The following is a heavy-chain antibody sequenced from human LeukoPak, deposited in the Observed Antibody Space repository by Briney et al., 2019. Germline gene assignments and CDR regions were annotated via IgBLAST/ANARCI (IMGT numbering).Heavy chain of an antibody. CDR2: INPNSGGT. CDR3: ARGYCSGGTCYLVENWLDP. D-gene: IGHD2-15*01. Sequence: ASVKVSCKASGYTLTAYYIYWVRQAPGQGLEWMGRINPNSGGTDYAQNFQGRVTMTRDTSISTAYMELSRLRSDDAAVYYCARGYCSGGTCYLVENWLDPWGQGTLVTVSS. V-gene: IGHV1-2*06. CDR1: GYTLTAYY. J-gene: IGHJ5*02.